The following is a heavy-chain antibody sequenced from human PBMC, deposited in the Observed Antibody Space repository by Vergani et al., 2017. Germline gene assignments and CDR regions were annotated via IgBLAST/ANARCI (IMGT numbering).Heavy chain of an antibody. Sequence: QVQLVESGGGVVQRGGSLRLSCATSGFTLSNYDMQWIREGPGRGLEFVAFIQFDGSNQYDDHSVKGRFTISRDFSKNPLYLQMDNRRTDDTATYYCAKHCRGWVIDYWGQGTQVIVSS. J-gene: IGHJ4*02. D-gene: IGHD2-21*02. CDR1: GFTLSNYD. V-gene: IGHV3-30*02. CDR3: AKHCRGWVIDY. CDR2: IQFDGSNQ.